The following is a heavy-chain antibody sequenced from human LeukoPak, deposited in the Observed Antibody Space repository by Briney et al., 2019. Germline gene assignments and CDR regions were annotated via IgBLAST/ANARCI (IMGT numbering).Heavy chain of an antibody. J-gene: IGHJ4*02. CDR3: ARGRYYLKFLDY. CDR2: INHSEST. D-gene: IGHD1-26*01. CDR1: GGSFSGYY. V-gene: IGHV4-34*01. Sequence: SETLSLTCAVYGGSFSGYYWSWIRQPPGKGLEWIGEINHSESTNYNPSLKSRVTISVDTSKNQFSLKLSSVTAADTAVYYCARGRYYLKFLDYWGQGTLVTVSS.